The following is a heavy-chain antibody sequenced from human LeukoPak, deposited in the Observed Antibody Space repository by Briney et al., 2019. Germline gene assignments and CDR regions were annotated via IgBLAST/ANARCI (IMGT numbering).Heavy chain of an antibody. Sequence: ASVKVSCKASGYTFTSYGISWVRQAPGQGLEWMGWISAYNGNTNYAQKLQGRVTMTTDTSTSTAYMELRSLRSDDTAVYYCARDLRRLIVVVPAAMGDYWGQGTLVTVSP. V-gene: IGHV1-18*01. D-gene: IGHD2-2*01. CDR2: ISAYNGNT. J-gene: IGHJ4*02. CDR1: GYTFTSYG. CDR3: ARDLRRLIVVVPAAMGDY.